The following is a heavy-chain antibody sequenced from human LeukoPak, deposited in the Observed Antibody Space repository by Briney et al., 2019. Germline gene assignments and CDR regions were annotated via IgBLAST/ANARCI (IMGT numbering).Heavy chain of an antibody. D-gene: IGHD3-10*01. CDR1: GFTFSSYA. CDR3: CLWFNKWFDP. J-gene: IGHJ5*02. Sequence: PGGSLRLSCAASGFTFSSYAMSWVRQAPGKGLEWVSGISGSSGSTDYADSVKGRFTISRDNSKNTLYLQMNSLRAEDTAVYYCCLWFNKWFDPWGQGTLVTVSS. CDR2: ISGSSGST. V-gene: IGHV3-23*01.